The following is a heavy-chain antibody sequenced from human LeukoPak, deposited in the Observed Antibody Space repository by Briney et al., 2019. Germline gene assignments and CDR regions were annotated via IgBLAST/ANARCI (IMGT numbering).Heavy chain of an antibody. Sequence: SETLSLTCTVSGDSISRSSHYWGWIRQPPGKGLEWIGSIQYSGTIYYNPSLRSRVTISVDTAKNQFSLKFSSVTATDTAVYYCARHRSGYCTGTSCSNWFGPWGQGTLVTVSS. D-gene: IGHD2-2*01. CDR3: ARHRSGYCTGTSCSNWFGP. J-gene: IGHJ5*02. CDR2: IQYSGTI. V-gene: IGHV4-39*01. CDR1: GDSISRSSHY.